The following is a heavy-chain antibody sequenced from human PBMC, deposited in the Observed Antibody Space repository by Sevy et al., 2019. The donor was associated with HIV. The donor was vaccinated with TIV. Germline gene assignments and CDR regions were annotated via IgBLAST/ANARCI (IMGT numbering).Heavy chain of an antibody. D-gene: IGHD2-2*01. CDR2: IKVDGSEK. J-gene: IGHJ6*02. CDR1: GFSLRSYW. CDR3: ARDCSSTSCLWGLDV. Sequence: GGSLRLSCAVSGFSLRSYWMSWVRQAPGKGLEWVAHIKVDGSEKYHVNSVKGRFTISRDNAKNSLFLQMNSLRVEDTAVYYCARDCSSTSCLWGLDVWGQGPAVTVSS. V-gene: IGHV3-7*03.